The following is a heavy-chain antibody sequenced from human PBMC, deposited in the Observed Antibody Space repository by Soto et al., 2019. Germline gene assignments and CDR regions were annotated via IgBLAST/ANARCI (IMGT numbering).Heavy chain of an antibody. D-gene: IGHD2-15*01. CDR1: GGSISSGGYY. Sequence: SETLSLTCTVSGGSISSGGYYWSWIRQHPGKGLEWIGYIYYSGSTYYNPSLKSRVTISVDTSKNQFSLKLSSVTAADTAVYYCAREGGYCSGGSCYSSYNWFDPWGPGTLVTVSS. J-gene: IGHJ5*02. CDR2: IYYSGST. CDR3: AREGGYCSGGSCYSSYNWFDP. V-gene: IGHV4-31*03.